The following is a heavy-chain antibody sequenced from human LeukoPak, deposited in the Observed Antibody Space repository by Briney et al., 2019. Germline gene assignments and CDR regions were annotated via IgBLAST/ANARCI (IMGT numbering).Heavy chain of an antibody. J-gene: IGHJ4*02. CDR3: ARSGVVDTAMELDY. Sequence: EASVTVSCKASGYTFSGYFMHWVRQAPGQGLEWTGIINPSGGSTSYAQKFQGRVTMTRDTSTSTVYMELSSLRSEDTAVYYCARSGVVDTAMELDYWGQGTLVTVSS. V-gene: IGHV1-46*01. D-gene: IGHD5-18*01. CDR2: INPSGGST. CDR1: GYTFSGYF.